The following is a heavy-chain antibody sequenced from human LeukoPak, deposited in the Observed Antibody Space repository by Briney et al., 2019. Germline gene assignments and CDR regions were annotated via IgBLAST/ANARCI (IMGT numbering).Heavy chain of an antibody. D-gene: IGHD3-22*01. CDR1: GFTFSSCG. CDR3: AKAPPYYYDSSGSNLDF. Sequence: PGGSLRLSCEGSGFTFSSCGMHWVRQAPGRGLEWVAFMRYYGNNKYYAESVKGRFTISRDNSKNTLYLQMNSLRADDTAVYYCAKAPPYYYDSSGSNLDFWGQGTLVTVSS. CDR2: MRYYGNNK. V-gene: IGHV3-30*02. J-gene: IGHJ4*02.